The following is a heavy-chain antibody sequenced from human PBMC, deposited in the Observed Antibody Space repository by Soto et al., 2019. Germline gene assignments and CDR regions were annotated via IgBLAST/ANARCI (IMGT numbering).Heavy chain of an antibody. J-gene: IGHJ5*02. CDR3: AREAGTTYNWFDP. D-gene: IGHD1-7*01. CDR2: IYYSGST. CDR1: GGSIRSGGYY. V-gene: IGHV4-31*03. Sequence: TSETQSLTCTVSGGSIRSGGYYWSWIRQHPGKGLEWIGYIYYSGSTYYNPSLKSRVTISVDTSKNQFSLKLSSVTAADTAVYYCAREAGTTYNWFDPWGQGTLVTVSS.